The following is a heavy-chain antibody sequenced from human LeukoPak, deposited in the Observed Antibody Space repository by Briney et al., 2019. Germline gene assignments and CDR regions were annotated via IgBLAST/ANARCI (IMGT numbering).Heavy chain of an antibody. J-gene: IGHJ4*02. CDR3: ARVPGGPLLDY. D-gene: IGHD4-23*01. Sequence: PSETLSLTCAVYGGSFSGYYWSWIRQPPGKGLEWIGEINHSRSTNYNPSLKSRVTISVDTSKNQFSLKLSSVTAADTAVYYCARVPGGPLLDYWGQGTLVTVSS. CDR1: GGSFSGYY. V-gene: IGHV4-34*01. CDR2: INHSRST.